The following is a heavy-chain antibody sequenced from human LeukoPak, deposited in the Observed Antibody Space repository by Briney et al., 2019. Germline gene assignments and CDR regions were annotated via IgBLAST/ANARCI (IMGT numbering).Heavy chain of an antibody. CDR2: INPNSGGT. V-gene: IGHV1-2*02. Sequence: ASVKVSCKASGYTFTGYYMHWVRQAPGQGLEGMGWINPNSGGTNYAQKFQGRVTMTRDTSISTAYMELSRLRSDDTAVYYCARGIPGWLVDAFDIWGQGTMVTVSS. J-gene: IGHJ3*02. CDR1: GYTFTGYY. CDR3: ARGIPGWLVDAFDI. D-gene: IGHD3-9*01.